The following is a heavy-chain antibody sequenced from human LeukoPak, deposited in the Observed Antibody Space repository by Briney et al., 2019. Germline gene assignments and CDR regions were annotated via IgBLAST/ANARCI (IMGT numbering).Heavy chain of an antibody. J-gene: IGHJ4*02. CDR2: ISWNSGSI. CDR3: AKDSLQTKAYYSSGWYYFDY. Sequence: GGSLRLSCAASEFTFSSYWMSWVRQAPGKGLEWVSGISWNSGSIGYADSVKGRFTISRDNAKNSLYLQMNSLRAEDMALYYCAKDSLQTKAYYSSGWYYFDYWGQGTLVTVSS. D-gene: IGHD6-19*01. CDR1: EFTFSSYW. V-gene: IGHV3-9*03.